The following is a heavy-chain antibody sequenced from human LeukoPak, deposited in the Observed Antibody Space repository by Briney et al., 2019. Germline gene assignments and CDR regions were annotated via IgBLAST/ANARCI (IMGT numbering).Heavy chain of an antibody. Sequence: GGSLRLSCAASGFGFSNYWMSWVRQAPGKGLEWVANMNEDGSEKNYVDSVKGRFTISRDNAQDSLYLQMNSLRDEDTAVYYCARDVPAYGDFYGTSYWGQGTLVTVSS. CDR1: GFGFSNYW. J-gene: IGHJ4*02. CDR2: MNEDGSEK. CDR3: ARDVPAYGDFYGTSY. D-gene: IGHD4-17*01. V-gene: IGHV3-7*01.